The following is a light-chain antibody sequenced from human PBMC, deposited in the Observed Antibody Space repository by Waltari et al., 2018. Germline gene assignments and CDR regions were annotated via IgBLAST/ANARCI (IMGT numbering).Light chain of an antibody. V-gene: IGLV2-14*03. J-gene: IGLJ1*01. Sequence: QSALTQPASVSGSPGQSITISCTGTSRDIGGYNSISWYQQHPGKAPKVVIFDVSYRPSGVSNRFSGSKSGNTASLTISGLQAEDEANYYCKSYTSSHGLVFGTGTKVTVL. CDR3: KSYTSSHGLV. CDR2: DVS. CDR1: SRDIGGYNS.